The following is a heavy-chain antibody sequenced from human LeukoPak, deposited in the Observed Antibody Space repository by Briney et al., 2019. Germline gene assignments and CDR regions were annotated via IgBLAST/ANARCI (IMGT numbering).Heavy chain of an antibody. CDR3: AKDISYYGSGVDY. CDR2: ISWNSGSI. Sequence: SLRLSCAASGFTFDDYAMHWVRQAPGKGLEWVSGISWNSGSIGYADSVKGRFTISRDNAKNSLYLQMNSLRAGDTALYYCAKDISYYGSGVDYWGQGTLVTVPS. CDR1: GFTFDDYA. D-gene: IGHD3-10*01. V-gene: IGHV3-9*01. J-gene: IGHJ4*02.